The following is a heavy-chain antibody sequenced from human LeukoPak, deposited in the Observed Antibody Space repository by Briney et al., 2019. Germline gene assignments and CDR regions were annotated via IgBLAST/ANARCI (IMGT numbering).Heavy chain of an antibody. CDR1: GYTFTGYY. CDR3: ARDKSKYSSSSLDY. CDR2: INPNSGGT. Sequence: ASVKVSCKASGYTFTGYYMHWVRQAPGQGLEWMGWINPNSGGTNYAQKFQGRATMTRDTSISTAYMELSRLRSDDTAVYYCARDKSKYSSSSLDYWGQGTLVTVSS. D-gene: IGHD6-6*01. V-gene: IGHV1-2*02. J-gene: IGHJ4*02.